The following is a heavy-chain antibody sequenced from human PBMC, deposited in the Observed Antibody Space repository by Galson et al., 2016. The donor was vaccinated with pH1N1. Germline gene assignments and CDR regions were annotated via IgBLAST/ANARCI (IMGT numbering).Heavy chain of an antibody. D-gene: IGHD3-22*01. V-gene: IGHV1-2*06. CDR1: EYTFIGYY. J-gene: IGHJ4*02. Sequence: SVKVSCKASEYTFIGYYIHWMRQAPGHGLAWMGRINPNNGDTHYAQNFQGRVTLTRDTSISTAYMELNSLRSDDTAVYYCARVNTYDSSGYYPFDYWGQGPWSPSPQ. CDR2: INPNNGDT. CDR3: ARVNTYDSSGYYPFDY.